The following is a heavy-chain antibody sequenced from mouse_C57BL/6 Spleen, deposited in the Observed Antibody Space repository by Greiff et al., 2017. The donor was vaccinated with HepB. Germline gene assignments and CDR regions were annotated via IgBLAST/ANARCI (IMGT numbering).Heavy chain of an antibody. Sequence: DVQLVESGGGLVKPGGSLKLSCAASGFTFSSYAMSWVRQTPEKRLEWVATISDGGSYTYYPDNVKGRFTISRDNAKNNLYLQMSQLKSEDTAMYYCARRGRTGSSTGAMDYWGQGTSVTVSS. CDR1: GFTFSSYA. V-gene: IGHV5-4*01. CDR3: ARRGRTGSSTGAMDY. D-gene: IGHD1-1*01. J-gene: IGHJ4*01. CDR2: ISDGGSYT.